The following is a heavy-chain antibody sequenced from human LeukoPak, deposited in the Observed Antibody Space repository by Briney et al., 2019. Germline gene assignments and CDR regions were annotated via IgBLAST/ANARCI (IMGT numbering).Heavy chain of an antibody. Sequence: GWSLRLSCSASGFSFSDYDMNGVRQAPGKGLEGVSAICGRSSHVYFGESVKGRFTISRDNSKNTLYLQMNRLRAEGPAVYYLSKDIVGATAQFFDYWGQGTQVTVSS. CDR1: GFSFSDYD. D-gene: IGHD1-26*01. CDR3: SKDIVGATAQFFDY. J-gene: IGHJ4*02. CDR2: ICGRSSHV. V-gene: IGHV3-23*01.